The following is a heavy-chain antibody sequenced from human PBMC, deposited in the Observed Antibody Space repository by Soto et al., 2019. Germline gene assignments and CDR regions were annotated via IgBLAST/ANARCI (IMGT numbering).Heavy chain of an antibody. CDR2: MNPNSGNT. V-gene: IGHV1-8*01. J-gene: IGHJ3*02. Sequence: QVQLVQSGAEVKKPGASVKVSCKASGYTFTSYDINWVRQATGQGLEWMGWMNPNSGNTGYAQKFQGRVTMTRNTSISTAYMELSSLSSEDTAVYYCARISRGGSGSYNDAFDIWGQGTMVTVSS. CDR1: GYTFTSYD. CDR3: ARISRGGSGSYNDAFDI. D-gene: IGHD3-10*01.